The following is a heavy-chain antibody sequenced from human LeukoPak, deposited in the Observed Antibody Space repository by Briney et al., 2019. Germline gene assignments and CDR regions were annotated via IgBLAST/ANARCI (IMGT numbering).Heavy chain of an antibody. Sequence: GGSLRLSCAASGFIFNTYVMHWVRQAPGKGLEWLAFIRYDGSNKNYADSVKGRFTISRDNTKNSLYLQMNSLRTEDTAVYYCAKDGGSDPDSFDIWGQGTMVTVSS. CDR3: AKDGGSDPDSFDI. CDR1: GFIFNTYV. V-gene: IGHV3-30*02. D-gene: IGHD2-15*01. J-gene: IGHJ3*02. CDR2: IRYDGSNK.